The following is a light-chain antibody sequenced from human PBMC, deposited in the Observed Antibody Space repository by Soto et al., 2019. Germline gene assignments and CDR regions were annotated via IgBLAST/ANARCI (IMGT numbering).Light chain of an antibody. Sequence: QSVLTQSPSASGSPGQRVTISCSGGTSNIGTNTVNWYQQVPGTAPKLLLYPNTQRPSGVPDRFSGSKSGTSASLAISGLQSGDEADYYCAAWVDSLDGVIFGAGTKLTVL. CDR3: AAWVDSLDGVI. V-gene: IGLV1-44*01. J-gene: IGLJ2*01. CDR2: PNT. CDR1: TSNIGTNT.